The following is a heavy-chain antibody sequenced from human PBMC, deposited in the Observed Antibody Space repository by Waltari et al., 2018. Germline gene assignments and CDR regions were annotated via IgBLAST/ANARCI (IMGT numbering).Heavy chain of an antibody. CDR2: IYTSGST. D-gene: IGHD1-26*01. CDR1: GGSISSYY. Sequence: QVQLQESGPGLVKPSETLSLTCTVSGGSISSYYWSWIRQPAGKGLEWIGRIYTSGSTNYNPSLKSRVTMSVDTSKNQFSLKLSSVTAADTAVYYCARVMWSNNGLVYHWFDPWGQGTLVTVSS. J-gene: IGHJ5*02. V-gene: IGHV4-4*07. CDR3: ARVMWSNNGLVYHWFDP.